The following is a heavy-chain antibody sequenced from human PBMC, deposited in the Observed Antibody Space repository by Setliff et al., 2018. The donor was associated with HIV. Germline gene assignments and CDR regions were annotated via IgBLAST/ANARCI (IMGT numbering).Heavy chain of an antibody. CDR3: TTRPRRGSTIFVGP. CDR2: VKSKTDGGTT. V-gene: IGHV3-15*01. D-gene: IGHD3-3*01. Sequence: GGSLRLSCAGSGFTFRDYWMHWVRQAPGKGLKWVGRVKSKTDGGTTDYAAPVKGRFTISRDDSKNTLYLQMNSLKTEDTAVYYCTTRPRRGSTIFVGPWGQGTLVTVSS. J-gene: IGHJ5*02. CDR1: GFTFRDYW.